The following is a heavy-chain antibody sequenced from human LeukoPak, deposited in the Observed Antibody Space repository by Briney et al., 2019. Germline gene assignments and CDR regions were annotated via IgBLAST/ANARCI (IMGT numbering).Heavy chain of an antibody. CDR2: VTGSGTTT. V-gene: IGHV3-48*03. CDR3: ARKVLAYCGGDCYSDWYFDL. D-gene: IGHD2-21*02. J-gene: IGHJ2*01. CDR1: GFTFSDYE. Sequence: GGSLRLSCAASGFTFSDYEMSWVRQAPGKGLEWLSYVTGSGTTTQYADSVRDRFTISRDNAKNSLYLQMNSLRAEDTAVYYCARKVLAYCGGDCYSDWYFDLWGRGTLVTVSS.